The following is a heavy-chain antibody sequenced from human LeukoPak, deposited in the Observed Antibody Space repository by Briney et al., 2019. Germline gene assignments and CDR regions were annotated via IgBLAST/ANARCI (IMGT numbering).Heavy chain of an antibody. CDR2: IYHSGTA. Sequence: SETLSLTCTVSAYSISNDNYWVWIRQSSGNGLEWIGSIYHSGTAYYNPSLKSRVTISVDTSKNQFSLKLSSVTATDTAVYYCAKEVARRTGGFDPWGQGTLVTVSS. CDR1: AYSISNDNY. V-gene: IGHV4-38-2*02. CDR3: AKEVARRTGGFDP. J-gene: IGHJ5*02. D-gene: IGHD3/OR15-3a*01.